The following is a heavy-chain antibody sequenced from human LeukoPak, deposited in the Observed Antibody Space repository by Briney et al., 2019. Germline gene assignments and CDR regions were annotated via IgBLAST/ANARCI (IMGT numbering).Heavy chain of an antibody. Sequence: GGSLRLSCAASGFTFSSYAMSWVRQAPGKGLEWVSLISGSGGSIYYRDPVKGGFTISRDNSKSTLYLKMNSLKAEDTGVDYCARDSHVVGGVRGDAFDMWGPGTMVTVSS. CDR2: ISGSGGSI. J-gene: IGHJ3*02. CDR3: ARDSHVVGGVRGDAFDM. D-gene: IGHD3-10*01. CDR1: GFTFSSYA. V-gene: IGHV3-23*01.